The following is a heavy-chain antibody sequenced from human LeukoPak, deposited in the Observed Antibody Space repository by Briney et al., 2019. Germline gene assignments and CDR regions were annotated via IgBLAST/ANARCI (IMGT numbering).Heavy chain of an antibody. V-gene: IGHV3-23*01. CDR2: TIGSGYNT. CDR3: ARDGIDFRAFDL. J-gene: IGHJ3*01. CDR1: GFTFSNYA. D-gene: IGHD1-26*01. Sequence: GESLRLSCAASGFTFSNYAMSWVRQAPGKGLEWVSATIGSGYNTYYADSVKGRFTISRDNAKNTLYLQMNSLSADDTAVYYCARDGIDFRAFDLWGQGTMVTVSS.